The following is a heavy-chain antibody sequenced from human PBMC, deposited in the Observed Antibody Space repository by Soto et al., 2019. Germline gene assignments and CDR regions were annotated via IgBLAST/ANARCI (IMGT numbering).Heavy chain of an antibody. D-gene: IGHD3-10*01. CDR1: GYMFISYG. V-gene: IGHV1-18*01. CDR3: VRDLDGSGSYYTDY. Sequence: APVKVSCKASGYMFISYGINWVRQAPGQGLEWMGWISAYNGNIKYAQNLQGRVTMTTDTSTSTAYMEMRSLRSDDTAVYYCVRDLDGSGSYYTDYWGPGTLVTVSS. CDR2: ISAYNGNI. J-gene: IGHJ4*02.